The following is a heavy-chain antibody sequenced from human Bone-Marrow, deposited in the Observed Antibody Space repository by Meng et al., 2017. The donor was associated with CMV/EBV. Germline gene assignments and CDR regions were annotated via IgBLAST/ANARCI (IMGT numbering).Heavy chain of an antibody. Sequence: ASVKVSCKASGVTFDSYGITWARQAPGQGLEWMGWISGYNGNTNYAQKFQDRLTMTTNTSSTTAYMELRSLRSDDTAVCYCATLYFWWDYFDHWGQGSLVTVSS. CDR2: ISGYNGNT. CDR1: GVTFDSYG. J-gene: IGHJ4*02. CDR3: ATLYFWWDYFDH. D-gene: IGHD3-3*01. V-gene: IGHV1-18*01.